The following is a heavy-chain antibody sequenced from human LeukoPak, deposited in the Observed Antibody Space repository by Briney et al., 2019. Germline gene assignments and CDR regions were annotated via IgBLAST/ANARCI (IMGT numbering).Heavy chain of an antibody. CDR2: IYHSGST. J-gene: IGHJ2*01. CDR1: GGSISSYY. Sequence: SETLSLTCTVSGGSISSYYWSWIRQPPGKGLEWIGYIYHSGSTNYNPSLKSRVTISVDTSKNQSSLKLSSVTAADTAVYYCARSRVVISSTYWYFDLWGRGTLVTVSS. D-gene: IGHD3-22*01. CDR3: ARSRVVISSTYWYFDL. V-gene: IGHV4-59*01.